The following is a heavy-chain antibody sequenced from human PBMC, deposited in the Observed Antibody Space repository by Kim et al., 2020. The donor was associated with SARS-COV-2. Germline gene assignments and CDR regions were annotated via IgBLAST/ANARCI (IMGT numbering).Heavy chain of an antibody. CDR1: GFTFDDYG. CDR3: AKGGGRMVREPAMR. V-gene: IGHV3-9*01. D-gene: IGHD3-10*01. Sequence: GGSLRLSCAASGFTFDDYGMHWVRQAPGKGLEWVSGISWNSGSIGYADSVKGRFTISRDNAKNSLFLQMNSLRAEDTALYYCAKGGGRMVREPAMRWGQGTLVSVSS. CDR2: ISWNSGSI. J-gene: IGHJ4*02.